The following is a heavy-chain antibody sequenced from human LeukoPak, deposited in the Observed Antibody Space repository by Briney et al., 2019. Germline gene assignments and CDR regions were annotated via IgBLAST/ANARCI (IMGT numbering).Heavy chain of an antibody. CDR2: IYYRGTT. J-gene: IGHJ4*02. CDR1: GGSISSSHYY. CDR3: VKTYGSGSPTYYFDS. Sequence: SGTLSLTCAVSGGSISSSHYYWGWIRQPPGKGLEWIGSIYYRGTTYYNPSLQSRVAVPVDTSKNQFSLKLSSVTAADTAVYYCVKTYGSGSPTYYFDSWGQGTLVTVSS. V-gene: IGHV4-39*01. D-gene: IGHD3-10*01.